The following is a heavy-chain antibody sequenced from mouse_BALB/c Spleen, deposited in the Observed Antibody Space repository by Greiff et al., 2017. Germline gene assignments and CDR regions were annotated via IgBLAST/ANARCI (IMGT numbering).Heavy chain of an antibody. D-gene: IGHD2-1*01. CDR2: IDPANGNT. CDR1: GFNIKDTY. V-gene: IGHV14-3*02. CDR3: ARSDGNYLYYAMDY. J-gene: IGHJ4*01. Sequence: VQLKQSGAELVKPGASVKLSCTASGFNIKDTYMHWVKQRPEQGLEWIGRIDPANGNTKYDPKFQGKATITADTSSNTAYLQLSSLTSEDTAVYYCARSDGNYLYYAMDYWGQGTSVTVSS.